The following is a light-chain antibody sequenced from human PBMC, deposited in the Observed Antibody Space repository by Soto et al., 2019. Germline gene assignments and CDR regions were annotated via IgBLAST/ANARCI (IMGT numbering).Light chain of an antibody. CDR3: SSYTSSSTLDV. V-gene: IGLV2-14*01. CDR2: EVS. J-gene: IGLJ1*01. CDR1: SSDVGGYNY. Sequence: QSVLTQPASVSGSPGQSITISCTGTSSDVGGYNYVSWYQQHPGKAPKLMIYEVSNRPSGVSNRFSGSKSGNTASLTISGLQAEDEDDYYCSSYTSSSTLDVFGTGTQLTVL.